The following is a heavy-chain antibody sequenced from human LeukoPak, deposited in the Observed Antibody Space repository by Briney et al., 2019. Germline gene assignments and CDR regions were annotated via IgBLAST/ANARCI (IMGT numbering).Heavy chain of an antibody. D-gene: IGHD3-10*01. CDR1: GGSFSGYY. CDR3: ARVYRYGSGFYYFDY. Sequence: SDTLSLTCAVYGGSFSGYYWSWIRQPPGKGLEWIGEINHSGSTNYNPSLKSRVTISVDTSKNQFSLKLSSVTAADTAVYYCARVYRYGSGFYYFDYWGQGTLVTVSS. V-gene: IGHV4-34*01. CDR2: INHSGST. J-gene: IGHJ4*02.